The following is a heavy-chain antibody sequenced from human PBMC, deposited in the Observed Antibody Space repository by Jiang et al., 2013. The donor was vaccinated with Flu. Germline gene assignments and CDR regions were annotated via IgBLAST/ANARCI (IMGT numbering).Heavy chain of an antibody. D-gene: IGHD7-27*01. V-gene: IGHV3-53*01. CDR1: GFTVSRDS. J-gene: IGHJ4*02. Sequence: QLVESGGGLIQPGGSLRLSCAASGFTVSRDSMSWVRQAPGKGLEWVSVIYSDGTIYYGDSVEGRFTISRDNSKNTLYLQMNSLRADDTAVYYCARALTWGKYGSNLYYFDYWGQGTLVTVSS. CDR3: ARALTWGKYGSNLYYFDY. CDR2: IYSDGTI.